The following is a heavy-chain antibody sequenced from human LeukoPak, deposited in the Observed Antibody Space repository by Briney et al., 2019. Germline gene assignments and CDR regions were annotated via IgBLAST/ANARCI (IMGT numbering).Heavy chain of an antibody. CDR2: IISISGGGTT. Sequence: GGSLRLSCTASGFTFTDVWMSWVRQVPGKGLEWVGRIISISGGGTTDYAAPVKGRFTISRDDSKNTLYLQMNSLKTEDTAVYYCTTSYGGFFDYWGQGTLVTVSS. CDR3: TTSYGGFFDY. D-gene: IGHD4-23*01. CDR1: GFTFTDVW. V-gene: IGHV3-15*01. J-gene: IGHJ4*02.